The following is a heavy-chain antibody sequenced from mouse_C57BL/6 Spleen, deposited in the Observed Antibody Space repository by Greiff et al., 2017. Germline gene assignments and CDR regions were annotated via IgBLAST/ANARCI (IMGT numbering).Heavy chain of an antibody. CDR3: ARTTYAMDD. D-gene: IGHD2-12*01. CDR2: ISGGGGNT. CDR1: GFTFSSYT. J-gene: IGHJ4*01. Sequence: EVLLVESGGGLVKPGASLKLSCAASGFTFSSYTMSWVRQTPEKRLEWVATISGGGGNTYYPDSVKGRFTISRDNAKNTLYLQMSSLRSEDTALYYCARTTYAMDDWGQGTSVTVSS. V-gene: IGHV5-9*01.